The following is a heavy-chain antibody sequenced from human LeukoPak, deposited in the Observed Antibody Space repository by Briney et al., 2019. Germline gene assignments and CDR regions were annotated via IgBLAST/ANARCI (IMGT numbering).Heavy chain of an antibody. D-gene: IGHD4-17*01. CDR1: GGSISSHY. Sequence: SSETLSLTCTVSGGSISSHYWSWIRQPPGKGLEWIGYIYYSGSTNYNPSLKSRVTISVDTSKNQFSLKLSSVTAADTAVYYCATVSLRACLDYWGQGTLVTVSS. CDR3: ATVSLRACLDY. V-gene: IGHV4-59*11. CDR2: IYYSGST. J-gene: IGHJ4*02.